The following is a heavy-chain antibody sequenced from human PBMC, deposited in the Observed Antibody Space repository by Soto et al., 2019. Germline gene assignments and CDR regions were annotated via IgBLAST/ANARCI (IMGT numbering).Heavy chain of an antibody. D-gene: IGHD5-12*01. J-gene: IGHJ4*02. CDR2: IYHSVTT. CDR1: GDSITSIYH. Sequence: ETLESTFAVSGDSITSIYHWAWLRPTPWMGLECVASIYHSVTTYYNPSLKSRVTISVDTSKNQFSLNLRSVTAADSAVYYCARTDNVGYDPNGGQGNMVTVSS. V-gene: IGHV4-38-2*01. CDR3: ARTDNVGYDPN.